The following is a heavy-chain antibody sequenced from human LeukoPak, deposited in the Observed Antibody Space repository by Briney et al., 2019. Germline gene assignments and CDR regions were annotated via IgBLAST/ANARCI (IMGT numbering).Heavy chain of an antibody. D-gene: IGHD6-13*01. Sequence: PGESLRLSCEASGFTFRDYSMTWVRQAPGKGLEWVSAIGGSGATTYYADSVKGRFTISRDNSKNTLFLQMNSLRAEDTAMYYCARLSAAGTDCWGQGTLVTVSS. CDR1: GFTFRDYS. J-gene: IGHJ4*02. V-gene: IGHV3-23*01. CDR3: ARLSAAGTDC. CDR2: IGGSGATT.